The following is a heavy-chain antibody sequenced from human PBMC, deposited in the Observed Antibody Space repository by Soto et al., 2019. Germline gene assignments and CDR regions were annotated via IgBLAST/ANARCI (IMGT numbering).Heavy chain of an antibody. D-gene: IGHD4-17*01. V-gene: IGHV3-9*01. Sequence: GGSLRLSCAASGFTFDDYAMHWVRQAPGKGLEWVSGISWNSGSIGYADSVKGRFTISRDNAKNSLYLQMNSLRAEDTALYYCAKDLYGDYADYGLFDYWGQGTLVTVSS. J-gene: IGHJ4*02. CDR3: AKDLYGDYADYGLFDY. CDR2: ISWNSGSI. CDR1: GFTFDDYA.